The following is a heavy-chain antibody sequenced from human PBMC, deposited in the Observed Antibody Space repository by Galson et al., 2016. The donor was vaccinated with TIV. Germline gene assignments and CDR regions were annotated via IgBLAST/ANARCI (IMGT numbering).Heavy chain of an antibody. CDR2: IYWDDEK. Sequence: PALVTPTQTVTLTCTFSGFSLSSKGVGVGWIRQPPGKALEWLALIYWDDEKRYNPSLESRLSIIKDTSKNKVVLTLTNVDPVDTATYYCAHRRPLTYYFDFWGQGALVTVSS. V-gene: IGHV2-5*02. CDR3: AHRRPLTYYFDF. CDR1: GFSLSSKGVG. D-gene: IGHD2-21*01. J-gene: IGHJ4*02.